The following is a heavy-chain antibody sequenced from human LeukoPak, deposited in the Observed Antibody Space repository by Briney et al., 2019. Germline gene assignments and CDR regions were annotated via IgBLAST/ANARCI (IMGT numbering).Heavy chain of an antibody. D-gene: IGHD5-12*01. V-gene: IGHV4-34*01. CDR2: INHSGST. CDR1: GGSFSGYY. Sequence: SETQSLTCAVYGGSFSGYYWSWIRQPPGKGLEWIGEINHSGSTNYNPSLKSRVTISVDTSKNQFSLKLSSVTAADTAVYYCARGRGSFDLWGRGTLVTVSS. CDR3: ARGRGSFDL. J-gene: IGHJ2*01.